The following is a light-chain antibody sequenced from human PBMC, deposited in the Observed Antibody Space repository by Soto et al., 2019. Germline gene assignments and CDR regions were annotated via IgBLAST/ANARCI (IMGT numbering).Light chain of an antibody. CDR1: QTVSGKL. V-gene: IGKV3-20*01. J-gene: IGKJ5*01. Sequence: EIKLTQSPATGSSSRGESASLCCMPSQTVSGKLVAWYQQKPGKAPKLLIYKAASTADDVPCRFAGSGSGTDFTLTISRLEPDDLAEYYCQHYGSSLITFGQGTRLEIK. CDR2: KAA. CDR3: QHYGSSLIT.